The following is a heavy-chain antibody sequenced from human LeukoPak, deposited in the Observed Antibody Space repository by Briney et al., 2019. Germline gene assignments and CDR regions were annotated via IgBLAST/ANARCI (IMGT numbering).Heavy chain of an antibody. CDR2: ISSSSSYI. J-gene: IGHJ4*02. D-gene: IGHD4-11*01. V-gene: IGHV3-21*01. Sequence: PGGSLRLSCAASGFTFSSYSMNWVRQAPGKGLEWVSSISSSSSYIYYADSVKGQFTISRDNAKNSLYLQMNSLRAEDTAVYYCARDLMTTVTTADYWGQGTLVTVSS. CDR1: GFTFSSYS. CDR3: ARDLMTTVTTADY.